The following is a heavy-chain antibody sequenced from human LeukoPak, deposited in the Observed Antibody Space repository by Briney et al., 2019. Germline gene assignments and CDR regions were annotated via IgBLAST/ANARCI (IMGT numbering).Heavy chain of an antibody. CDR2: IYHSGTT. Sequence: PSQTLSLTCTVSGDSMTRGGYYWSWVRQHPGKGLEWIGFIYHSGTTFYNPSLEGRAAISVDTSQNQFSLKLTSVTAADTAVYYCARVAGNWFDPWGQGTLVTVSS. V-gene: IGHV4-31*03. CDR3: ARVAGNWFDP. J-gene: IGHJ5*02. CDR1: GDSMTRGGYY.